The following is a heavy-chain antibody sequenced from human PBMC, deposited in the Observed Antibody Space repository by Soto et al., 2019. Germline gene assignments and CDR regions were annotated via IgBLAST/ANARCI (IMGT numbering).Heavy chain of an antibody. J-gene: IGHJ6*02. V-gene: IGHV4-31*03. CDR1: GGSISSGGYY. CDR2: IYYSGST. CDR3: ARDRRVLLWLGEPSGIDV. D-gene: IGHD3-10*01. Sequence: QVQLQESGPGLVKPSQTLSLTCTVSGGSISSGGYYWSWIRQHPGKGLEWIGYIYYSGSTYYNPSLKSRFTISVDTSKNQFSLKLSSVTAADTAVYYCARDRRVLLWLGEPSGIDVWGQGTTVTVSS.